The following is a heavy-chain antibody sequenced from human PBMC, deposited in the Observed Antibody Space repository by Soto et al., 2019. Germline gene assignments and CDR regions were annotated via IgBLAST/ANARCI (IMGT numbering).Heavy chain of an antibody. CDR2: IYPGDSDT. Sequence: GESLKISCKGSGYSFTSYWIDWVRQMPGKGLEWMGIIYPGDSDTRYSPSFQGQVTISADKSISTAYLQWSSRKASDTAMYYCARLANHHIRRGYGMDVWGKGTTVTVSS. CDR3: ARLANHHIRRGYGMDV. CDR1: GYSFTSYW. J-gene: IGHJ6*04. D-gene: IGHD1-26*01. V-gene: IGHV5-51*01.